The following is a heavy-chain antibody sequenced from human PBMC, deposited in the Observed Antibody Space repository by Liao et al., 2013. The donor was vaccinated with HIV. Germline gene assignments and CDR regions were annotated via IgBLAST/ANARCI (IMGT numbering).Heavy chain of an antibody. V-gene: IGHV4-59*08. CDR1: GGSISTYY. CDR3: ARARVNIVVVIASLGAFDI. CDR2: IYNTGST. J-gene: IGHJ3*02. D-gene: IGHD2-21*01. Sequence: QVQLQESGPGLVKPSETLSLTCTVSGGSISTYYWNWIRQSPGMGLEWIGYIYNTGSYIYNTGSTNYNPSLESRVTISVDTSKNQFSLKLSSVTAADTAVYYCARARVNIVVVIASLGAFDIWGQGTMVTVSS.